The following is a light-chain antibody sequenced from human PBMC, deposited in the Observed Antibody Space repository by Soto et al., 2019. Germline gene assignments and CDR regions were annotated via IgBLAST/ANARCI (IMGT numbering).Light chain of an antibody. CDR3: SSYAGTNNRYV. J-gene: IGLJ1*01. V-gene: IGLV2-8*01. CDR2: EVN. Sequence: QSVLTQPPSASGSPGQSVTISCTGTGSDIGGYNFVSWYQQHPGKVPKLIIYEVNKRPSGVPDRFSGSKSGNTASLTVSGLQADDEADYYCSSYAGTNNRYVFGTGTKVIVL. CDR1: GSDIGGYNF.